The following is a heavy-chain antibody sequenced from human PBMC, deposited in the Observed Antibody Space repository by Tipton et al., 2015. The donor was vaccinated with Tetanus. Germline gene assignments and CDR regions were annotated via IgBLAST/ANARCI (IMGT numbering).Heavy chain of an antibody. CDR2: VDRSGTT. Sequence: TLSLTCTVSGVSISGYYWSWIRQPAGKGLEWNGRVDRSGTTTYNPSIKCRVTMSLDTSKNQFSMKLTSVTAADTAMYYCARGSDLVVVPGVTREDWFDPWGQGTLVTVSS. D-gene: IGHD2-2*01. CDR3: ARGSDLVVVPGVTREDWFDP. CDR1: GVSISGYY. V-gene: IGHV4-4*07. J-gene: IGHJ5*02.